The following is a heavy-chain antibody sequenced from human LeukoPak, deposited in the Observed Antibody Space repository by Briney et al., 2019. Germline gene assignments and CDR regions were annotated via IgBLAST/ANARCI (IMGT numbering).Heavy chain of an antibody. V-gene: IGHV3-74*01. CDR3: ARSDLDAFDI. J-gene: IGHJ3*02. CDR2: IASDGSST. D-gene: IGHD2-21*02. CDR1: GFTFSSYW. Sequence: PGGSLRLSCAASGFTFSSYWMNWVRQAPGKGLVWVSRIASDGSSTTYADSVKGRFSISRDNAKNTLYLQMNSLRVEDTAVYYCARSDLDAFDIWGQGTMVTVSS.